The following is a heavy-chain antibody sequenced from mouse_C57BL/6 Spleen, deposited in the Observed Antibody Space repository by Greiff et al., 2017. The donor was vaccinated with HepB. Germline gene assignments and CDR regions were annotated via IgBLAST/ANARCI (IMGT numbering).Heavy chain of an antibody. D-gene: IGHD2-2*01. CDR2: IYPGSGST. CDR1: GYTFTSYW. J-gene: IGHJ2*01. Sequence: QVQLQQPGAELVKPGASVKMSCKASGYTFTSYWITWVKQRPGQGLEWIGDIYPGSGSTNYNEKFKSKATLTVYTSSSTAYMQLSSLTSEDSAVYYWARGVWLHSPYYVDYWGQGTTLTVSS. CDR3: ARGVWLHSPYYVDY. V-gene: IGHV1-55*01.